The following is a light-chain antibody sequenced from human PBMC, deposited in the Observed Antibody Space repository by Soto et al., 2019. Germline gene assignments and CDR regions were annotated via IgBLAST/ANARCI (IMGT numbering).Light chain of an antibody. CDR2: DAS. Sequence: DIQMTQSPATLSASVGDRVTITCRASQSISNWLAWHQQKPGKAPKVLIYDASNLESGVPSRFSGSGSGTEFTLTISSLQPDDFATYYCQQYSTYTPRTFGQGTKVEIK. CDR1: QSISNW. CDR3: QQYSTYTPRT. V-gene: IGKV1-5*01. J-gene: IGKJ1*01.